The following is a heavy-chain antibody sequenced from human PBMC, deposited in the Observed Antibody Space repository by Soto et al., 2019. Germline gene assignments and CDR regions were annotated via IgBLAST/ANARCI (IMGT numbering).Heavy chain of an antibody. J-gene: IGHJ4*02. CDR3: VRGSKDSYPGSRIFDF. CDR1: GLTFGSRA. D-gene: IGHD3-10*01. Sequence: EVQLLESGGDLIQPGGSLRLSCVASGLTFGSRAMSWVRQSPGEGLEWVSTITDTGGDAKYADNVRGRFAISRDNAKNTLYLQLSTLRAEDSAIYFCVRGSKDSYPGSRIFDFWGRGTLVTVSS. CDR2: ITDTGGDA. V-gene: IGHV3-23*01.